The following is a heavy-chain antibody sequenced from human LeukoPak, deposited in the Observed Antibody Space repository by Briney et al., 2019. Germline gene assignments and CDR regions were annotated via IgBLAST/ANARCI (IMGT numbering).Heavy chain of an antibody. V-gene: IGHV3-23*01. CDR3: VKAIRPFNSGNYYSCLDY. CDR2: ISDNA. CDR1: GFTLSSYA. D-gene: IGHD3-22*01. Sequence: PGGSQRLSCAASGFTLSSYAMSWVRQTPGKGLEWVSTISDNAYYADSVKGRFTISRDNSKNTLHLQMNSLRAEDTALYYCVKAIRPFNSGNYYSCLDYWGQGSLVTVSS. J-gene: IGHJ4*02.